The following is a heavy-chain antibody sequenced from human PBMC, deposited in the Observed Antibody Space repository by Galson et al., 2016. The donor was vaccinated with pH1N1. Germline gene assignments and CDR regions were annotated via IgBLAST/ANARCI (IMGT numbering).Heavy chain of an antibody. D-gene: IGHD2-8*01. CDR2: INTDTGNP. CDR1: GYTFTHYA. Sequence: SVKVSCKASGYTFTHYAVNWVRQAPGQGLEWMGWINTDTGNPKYAQDFTGRFVFTLDTSVNTTSLQIHSLKVQDTAVYYCGREGLSGVATDFWGQGTLVTVSS. CDR3: GREGLSGVATDF. V-gene: IGHV7-4-1*01. J-gene: IGHJ4*02.